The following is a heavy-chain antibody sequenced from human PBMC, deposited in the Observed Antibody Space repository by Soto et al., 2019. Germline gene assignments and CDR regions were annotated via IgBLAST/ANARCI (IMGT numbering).Heavy chain of an antibody. J-gene: IGHJ6*02. CDR3: ARDGPSFEVVIRRPYYYYGMEV. CDR1: GGTFSSYA. D-gene: IGHD3-3*01. CDR2: IIPIFGTA. Sequence: QVQLVQSGAEVKKPGSSVKVSCKASGGTFSSYAISWVRQAPGQGLEWMGGIIPIFGTANYAQKFQGRVTITADESPSTAYMELGSLRSEGTAVYYFARDGPSFEVVIRRPYYYYGMEVWGQGTTVTVSS. V-gene: IGHV1-69*01.